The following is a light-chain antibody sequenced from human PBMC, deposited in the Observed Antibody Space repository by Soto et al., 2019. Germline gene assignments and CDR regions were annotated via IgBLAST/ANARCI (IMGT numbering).Light chain of an antibody. CDR1: QDIAGW. Sequence: DIQMTQSPSSVSASVGGRVTITCRASQDIAGWLAWYQQKPGKPPKLLISSASTLQRGVPSRFSGSGSGTEFTLTISSLQPEDCATFYCQQADSLPTFGGGTKVEI. J-gene: IGKJ4*01. CDR2: SAS. V-gene: IGKV1-12*01. CDR3: QQADSLPT.